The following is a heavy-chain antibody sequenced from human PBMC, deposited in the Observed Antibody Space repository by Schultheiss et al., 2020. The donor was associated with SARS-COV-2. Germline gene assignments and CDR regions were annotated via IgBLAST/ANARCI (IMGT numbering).Heavy chain of an antibody. CDR2: ISYDGSNK. D-gene: IGHD4-23*01. Sequence: GGSLRLSCAASGLTFSSYAMHWVRQAPGKGLESVAVISYDGSNKYYADSVKGRFTISRDNSKNTLYLQMNSLRAEDTAVYYCARSGGNSYYFDYWGQGTLVTVSS. J-gene: IGHJ4*02. CDR3: ARSGGNSYYFDY. CDR1: GLTFSSYA. V-gene: IGHV3-30-3*01.